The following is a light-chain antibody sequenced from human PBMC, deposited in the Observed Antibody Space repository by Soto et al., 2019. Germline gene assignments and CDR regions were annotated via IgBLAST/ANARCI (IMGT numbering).Light chain of an antibody. V-gene: IGKV3-20*01. J-gene: IGKJ2*01. CDR1: QSVSSNH. CDR3: QQYGSAPGT. Sequence: EIVMAQSPGTLSLSPGERATLSCRASQSVSSNHLAWFLQKSGQAPRLLIYGASSRATGIPDRFSGSGSGTDFTLTISRLEPEDVAVYYCQQYGSAPGTFDQGTKLEI. CDR2: GAS.